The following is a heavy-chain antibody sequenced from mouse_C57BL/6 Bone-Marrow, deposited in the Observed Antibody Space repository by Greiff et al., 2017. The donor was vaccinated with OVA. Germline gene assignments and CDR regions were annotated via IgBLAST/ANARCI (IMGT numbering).Heavy chain of an antibody. D-gene: IGHD1-2*01. CDR1: GFTFSSYA. J-gene: IGHJ2*01. Sequence: DVQLVESGGGLVKPGGSLKLSCAASGFTFSSYAMPWVRQTPEKRLEWVATISDGGSYTYYPDNVKGRFTISRDNAKNNLYLQMSHLKSEDTAMYYCARAFSCRFDYGCRGTTITVSS. CDR2: ISDGGSYT. V-gene: IGHV5-4*01. CDR3: ARAFSCRFDY.